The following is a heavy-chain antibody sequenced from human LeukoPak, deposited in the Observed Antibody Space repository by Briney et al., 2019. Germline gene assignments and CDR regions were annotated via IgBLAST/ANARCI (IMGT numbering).Heavy chain of an antibody. CDR2: IKQDGSET. CDR3: ARKQYSSSSATVGAFDI. Sequence: PGGSLRLSCAASGFTFSRYWMSWVRQTPQKGLEWVANIKQDGSETYYVDSVKGRFTISRDNAKNSLYLQMNSLRAEDTAVYYCARKQYSSSSATVGAFDIWGQGTMVTVSS. D-gene: IGHD6-6*01. CDR1: GFTFSRYW. V-gene: IGHV3-7*01. J-gene: IGHJ3*02.